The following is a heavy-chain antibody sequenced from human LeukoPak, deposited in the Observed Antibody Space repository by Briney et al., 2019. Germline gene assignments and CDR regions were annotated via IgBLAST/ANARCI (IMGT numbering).Heavy chain of an antibody. J-gene: IGHJ4*02. CDR2: IIPIFGTA. CDR1: GGTFSSYA. CDR3: ATKPFSGSGSYYFDY. Sequence: SVKVSCKASGGTFSSYAISWVRQAPGQGLEWMGGIIPIFGTANYAQKFQGRVTITADESTSTAYMELSSLRSEDTAVYYCATKPFSGSGSYYFDYWGQGTLATVSS. V-gene: IGHV1-69*13. D-gene: IGHD3-10*01.